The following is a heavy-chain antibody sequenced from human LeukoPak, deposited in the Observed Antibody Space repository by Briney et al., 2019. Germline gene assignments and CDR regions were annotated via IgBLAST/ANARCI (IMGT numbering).Heavy chain of an antibody. D-gene: IGHD6-19*01. CDR2: IFYSGST. V-gene: IGHV4-39*07. CDR3: ARVGGITVDGTLDY. Sequence: SGTLSLTCAVSGDSFDSSNYYWAWIRQPPGRGLEWIGNIFYSGSTYYNPSLKSRITMSIDTSKRQFSLRLNSVTAADTAVYFCARVGGITVDGTLDYWGQGTLVTVSS. CDR1: GDSFDSSNYY. J-gene: IGHJ4*02.